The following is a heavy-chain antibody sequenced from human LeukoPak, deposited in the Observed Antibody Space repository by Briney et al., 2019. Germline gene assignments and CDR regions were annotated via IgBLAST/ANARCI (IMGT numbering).Heavy chain of an antibody. CDR2: ISADGRDK. V-gene: IGHV3-30*04. D-gene: IGHD6-13*01. CDR1: GFSFSDYA. Sequence: PGEFLRLSCVASGFSFSDYAMHWVRQAPGKGLECVAVISADGRDKYYIDSVRGRFTISRDNSKTTVFLQMDSLEVEDTAVYYCATPLTSKWSSSWYSGHFDYWGQGALVTVPS. J-gene: IGHJ4*02. CDR3: ATPLTSKWSSSWYSGHFDY.